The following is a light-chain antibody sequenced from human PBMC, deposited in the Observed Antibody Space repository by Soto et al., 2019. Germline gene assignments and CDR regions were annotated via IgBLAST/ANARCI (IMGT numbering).Light chain of an antibody. Sequence: DIQLIQSPSFLTASAGDRVTITCRASQGIRSSLAWYQQKPGKAPKILIYAASTLQSGVPSRFSGSGSGTEFTLTISSLQSEDFATYYCQQHNSFPLTFGGGTHVEIK. CDR3: QQHNSFPLT. CDR1: QGIRSS. V-gene: IGKV1-9*01. CDR2: AAS. J-gene: IGKJ4*01.